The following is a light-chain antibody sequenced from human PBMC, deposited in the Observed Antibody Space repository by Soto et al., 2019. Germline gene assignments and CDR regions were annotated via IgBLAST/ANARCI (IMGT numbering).Light chain of an antibody. CDR3: QQYNNYPLT. CDR2: DAS. J-gene: IGKJ1*01. Sequence: DIQMTQSPSTLSTSVGDRVTISCRASQTISSWLAWYQQKPGKAPKLLIYDASSLESGVPSRFSGSGSGTEFTLTIRSLQTDDFATYYCQQYNNYPLTFGQGTKVEIK. CDR1: QTISSW. V-gene: IGKV1-5*01.